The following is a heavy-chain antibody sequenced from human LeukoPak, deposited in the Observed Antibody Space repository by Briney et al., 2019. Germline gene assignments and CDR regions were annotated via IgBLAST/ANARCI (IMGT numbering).Heavy chain of an antibody. Sequence: QRWGSLRLSCAASGFTFSSYSMNWVRQAPGKGLEWVSYISSLSGTIYYADSVKGRFIISRDNAQNSLFLQMNSLRAEDTAVYYRVRDQGGAVSYWGQGTLVTVSS. CDR3: VRDQGGAVSY. V-gene: IGHV3-48*01. D-gene: IGHD3-16*01. CDR1: GFTFSSYS. J-gene: IGHJ4*02. CDR2: ISSLSGTI.